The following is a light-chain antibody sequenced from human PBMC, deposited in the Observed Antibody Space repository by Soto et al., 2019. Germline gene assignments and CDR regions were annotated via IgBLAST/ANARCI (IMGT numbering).Light chain of an antibody. CDR1: QSVLYSSNNKNY. V-gene: IGKV4-1*01. J-gene: IGKJ1*01. Sequence: DIVMTQSPDSLAVSLGERATINCKSSQSVLYSSNNKNYLAWYQQKPGQPPKLLIYWASTRECGVPDRFSGSGSMTDVTITIRRRQAEDVAVYYCQQYHSTPKTFGQGTKVEIK. CDR3: QQYHSTPKT. CDR2: WAS.